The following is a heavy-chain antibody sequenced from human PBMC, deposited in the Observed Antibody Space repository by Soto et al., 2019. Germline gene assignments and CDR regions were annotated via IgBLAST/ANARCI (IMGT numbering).Heavy chain of an antibody. CDR1: GGSISSGDYY. CDR2: IYYSGST. CDR3: ARVDSSSWPNFDY. V-gene: IGHV4-30-4*01. J-gene: IGHJ4*02. D-gene: IGHD6-13*01. Sequence: QVQLQESGPGLVKPSQTLSLTCTVSGGSISSGDYYWSWIRQPPGKGLEWIGYIYYSGSTYYNPSLKSRVXXSXDXXKNQFSLKLSSVTAADTAVYYCARVDSSSWPNFDYWGQGTLVTVSS.